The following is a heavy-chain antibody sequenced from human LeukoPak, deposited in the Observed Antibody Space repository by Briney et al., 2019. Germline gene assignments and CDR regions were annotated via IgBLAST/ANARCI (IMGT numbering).Heavy chain of an antibody. CDR3: ARGARTITMVRGVIDY. CDR2: MNPNSGNT. J-gene: IGHJ4*02. V-gene: IGHV1-8*01. D-gene: IGHD3-10*01. CDR1: GYTFTSYD. Sequence: GASVKVSCKASGYTFTSYDINWVRQATGQGLEWMGWMNPNSGNTGYAQKFQGRVTMTRNTSISTAYMELSSLRSEDTAVYYCARGARTITMVRGVIDYWGQGTLVTVSS.